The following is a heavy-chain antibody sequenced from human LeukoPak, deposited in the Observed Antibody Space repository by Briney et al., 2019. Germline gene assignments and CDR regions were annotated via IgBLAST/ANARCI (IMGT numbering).Heavy chain of an antibody. J-gene: IGHJ4*02. CDR1: GFTFDDYG. D-gene: IGHD3-22*01. Sequence: GGSLRLSCAASGFTFDDYGMSWVRQAPGKGLEWVSGIYWNGASTTYADSVKGRFTISRDNAKNSLYLQMNSLRAEDTALYYCARGRYYDTSGYPYPYFDYWGQGTLVTVSS. CDR2: IYWNGAST. V-gene: IGHV3-20*04. CDR3: ARGRYYDTSGYPYPYFDY.